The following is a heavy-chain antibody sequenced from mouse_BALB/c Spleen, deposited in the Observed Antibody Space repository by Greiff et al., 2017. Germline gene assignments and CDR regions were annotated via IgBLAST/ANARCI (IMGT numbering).Heavy chain of an antibody. CDR2: IYPGNVNT. V-gene: IGHV1S56*01. CDR3: ARSGDYYGSSSYYAMDY. J-gene: IGHJ4*01. Sequence: VQLVESGPELVKPGASVRISCKASGYTFTSYYIHWVKQRPGQGLEWIGWIYPGNVNTKYNEKFKGKATLTADKSSSTAYMQLSSLTSEDSAVYFCARSGDYYGSSSYYAMDYWGQGTSVTVSS. D-gene: IGHD1-1*01. CDR1: GYTFTSYY.